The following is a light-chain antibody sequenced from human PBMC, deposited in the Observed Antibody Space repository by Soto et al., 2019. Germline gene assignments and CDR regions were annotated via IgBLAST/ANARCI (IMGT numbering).Light chain of an antibody. CDR1: QGISNF. Sequence: DIQMTQSPSSLSASVGDRVTITCRASQGISNFLAWYQQKPGKVPKLLISAASTLQSGVPSRFSGSGSGTYFNLPITSLHPEDVATLYCQKYSSVITFGQGTRLEIK. V-gene: IGKV1-27*01. J-gene: IGKJ5*01. CDR3: QKYSSVIT. CDR2: AAS.